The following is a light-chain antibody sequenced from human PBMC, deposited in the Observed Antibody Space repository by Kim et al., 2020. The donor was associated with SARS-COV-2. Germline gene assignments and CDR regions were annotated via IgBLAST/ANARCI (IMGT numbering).Light chain of an antibody. CDR2: QDS. V-gene: IGLV3-1*01. J-gene: IGLJ2*01. CDR3: QAWDSSTVV. CDR1: KLGDKY. Sequence: GSPGQTASITCSGDKLGDKYACWYQQKPGQSPVLVIYQDSKRPSGIPERFSGSISGNTATLTISGTQAMDEADYYCQAWDSSTVVFGGGTQLTVL.